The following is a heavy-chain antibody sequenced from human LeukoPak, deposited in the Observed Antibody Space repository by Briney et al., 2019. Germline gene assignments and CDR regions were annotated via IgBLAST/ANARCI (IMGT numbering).Heavy chain of an antibody. CDR2: ITSRGSHI. Sequence: PGGSLRLSCAASGFAFNSYTITWVRQAPGKGLESVSSITSRGSHIYIADSVKGRFTISRDNAKNSLFLQMSSLSVKDTAVYYCARVAQGATTENYFYYYMDVWGKGTTVTVSS. V-gene: IGHV3-21*01. CDR3: ARVAQGATTENYFYYYMDV. CDR1: GFAFNSYT. J-gene: IGHJ6*03. D-gene: IGHD4-11*01.